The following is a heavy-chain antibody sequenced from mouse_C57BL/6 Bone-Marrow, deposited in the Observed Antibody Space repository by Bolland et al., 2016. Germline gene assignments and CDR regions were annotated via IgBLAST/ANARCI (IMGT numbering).Heavy chain of an antibody. Sequence: PNYGTTSYNQKFKGKATLTVDQSSSTAYMQLNSLTSEDSAVYYCARDSSGYLYAMYYWGQGTS. J-gene: IGHJ4*01. V-gene: IGHV1-39*01. D-gene: IGHD3-2*02. CDR2: PNYGTT. CDR3: ARDSSGYLYAMYY.